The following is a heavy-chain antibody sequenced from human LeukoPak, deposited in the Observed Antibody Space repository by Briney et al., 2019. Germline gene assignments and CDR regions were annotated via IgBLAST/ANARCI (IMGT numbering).Heavy chain of an antibody. D-gene: IGHD3-9*01. V-gene: IGHV3-30*03. J-gene: IGHJ4*02. Sequence: GGSLRLSCAASGFTFSSYGMHWVRQAPGKGLEWVTLISYDGSNKYYADSVKGRFTISRDNSKNTLYLQMNSLRVEDTAVYFCASALYYDILTDKWGQGTLVTVSS. CDR2: ISYDGSNK. CDR1: GFTFSSYG. CDR3: ASALYYDILTDK.